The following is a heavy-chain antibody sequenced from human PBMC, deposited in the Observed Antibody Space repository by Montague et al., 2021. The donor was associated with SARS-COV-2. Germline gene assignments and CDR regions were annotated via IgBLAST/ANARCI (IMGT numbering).Heavy chain of an antibody. CDR1: GFSLTTGGMC. D-gene: IGHD3-10*01. J-gene: IGHJ5*02. Sequence: PALVTPTQTLTLTCTFSGFSLTTGGMCVSWVRQPPGKALEWLARIDWDDDKYYSTSLKTRLTISKDTSKNQVVLRMTNMDPADTATYYCARNGVEPRGSGRYYSGNWLDPWGQGTLVTVSS. CDR3: ARNGVEPRGSGRYYSGNWLDP. CDR2: IDWDDDK. V-gene: IGHV2-70*11.